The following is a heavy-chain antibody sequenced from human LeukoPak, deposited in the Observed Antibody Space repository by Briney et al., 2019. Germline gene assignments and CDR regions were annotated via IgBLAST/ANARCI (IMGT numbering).Heavy chain of an antibody. CDR1: GGSFSGYY. CDR2: INHSGST. J-gene: IGHJ3*02. Sequence: SETLSLTCAVYGGSFSGYYWSWIRQPPGKGLEWIGEINHSGSTNYNPSLKSRVTVSVDTSKNQFSLKLSSVTAADTAVYYCARGDAFDIWGQGTMVTVSS. V-gene: IGHV4-34*01. CDR3: ARGDAFDI.